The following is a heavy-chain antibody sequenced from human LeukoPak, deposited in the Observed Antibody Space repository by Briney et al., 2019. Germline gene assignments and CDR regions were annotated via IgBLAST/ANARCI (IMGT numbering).Heavy chain of an antibody. D-gene: IGHD3-22*01. J-gene: IGHJ5*02. CDR2: IRYDGSNK. Sequence: GGSLRLSCAASGFTFSSYGMHWVRQAPGKGLEWVAFIRYDGSNKYYADSVKGRFTISRDNSKNTLYLQMNSLRAEDTAVYYCAREQGYDSSGYYSNWFDPWGQGTLVTVSS. CDR1: GFTFSSYG. V-gene: IGHV3-30*02. CDR3: AREQGYDSSGYYSNWFDP.